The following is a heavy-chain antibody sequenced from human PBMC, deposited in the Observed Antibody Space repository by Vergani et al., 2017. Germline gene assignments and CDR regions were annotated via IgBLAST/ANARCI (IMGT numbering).Heavy chain of an antibody. Sequence: VQLVESGGTLVKPGGSLRLSCAASGFTFSSYAMHWVRQAPGKGLEWVAVISNDGRHTYYADSVRGRFSISRDNSKNTLYLQMNSLRTEDTANYYCRGEMDVWGKGTTVTVSS. CDR1: GFTFSSYA. CDR3: RGEMDV. V-gene: IGHV3-30*04. J-gene: IGHJ6*04. CDR2: ISNDGRHT.